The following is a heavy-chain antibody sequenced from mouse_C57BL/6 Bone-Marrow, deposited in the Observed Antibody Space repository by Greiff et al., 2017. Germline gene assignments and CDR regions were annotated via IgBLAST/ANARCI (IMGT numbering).Heavy chain of an antibody. CDR2: IYPGGGNT. D-gene: IGHD2-3*01. CDR3: SSSSIMDY. J-gene: IGHJ4*01. CDR1: GYSFTSYY. V-gene: IGHV1-66*01. Sequence: VKLVESGAELVKPGASVKISCKASGYSFTSYYIHWVKQRPGQGLEWIGWIYPGGGNTKYNEKFKGKATLTADTASSTAYMQLSSLTSEDSAVYYCSSSSIMDYWGQGTSVTVSS.